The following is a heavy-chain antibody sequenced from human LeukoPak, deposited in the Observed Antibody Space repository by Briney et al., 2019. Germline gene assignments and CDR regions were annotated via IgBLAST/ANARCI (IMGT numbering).Heavy chain of an antibody. V-gene: IGHV4-34*01. CDR3: ARALGGTAGYYFDY. J-gene: IGHJ4*02. D-gene: IGHD2-21*02. CDR2: INHSGST. CDR1: GGSFSGYY. Sequence: SETLSLTCAVYGGSFSGYYWSWIRQPPGKGLEWIGEINHSGSTNYNPSLKSRVTISVDTSKNRFSLKLSSVTAADTAVYYCARALGGTAGYYFDYWGQGTLVTVSS.